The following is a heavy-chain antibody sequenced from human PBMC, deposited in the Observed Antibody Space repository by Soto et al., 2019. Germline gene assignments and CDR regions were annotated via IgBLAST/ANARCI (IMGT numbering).Heavy chain of an antibody. J-gene: IGHJ4*02. CDR3: AKGHGSSTSCYDY. V-gene: IGHV3-9*01. CDR2: ISWNSGSI. Sequence: EVQLVESGGGLVQPGRSLRLSCAASGFTFDDYAMHWVRQAPGKALEWVSGISWNSGSIGYADSVKGRFTISRDNAKNSLYLQMNSLRAEDTALYYCAKGHGSSTSCYDYWGQGTLVTVSS. D-gene: IGHD2-2*01. CDR1: GFTFDDYA.